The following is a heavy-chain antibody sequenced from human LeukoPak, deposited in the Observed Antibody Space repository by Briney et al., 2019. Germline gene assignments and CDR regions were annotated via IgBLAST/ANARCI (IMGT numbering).Heavy chain of an antibody. V-gene: IGHV3-7*03. Sequence: PGGSLRLSCAASGFTFTTYWMSCVRQAPGKGLEWVANIKQDGTEKYYVDSVKGRFTISRDNAKNSLYLQMNSLRAEDTAVYYCAKEPGEYSSSRYFDYWGQGTLVTVSS. J-gene: IGHJ4*02. CDR2: IKQDGTEK. D-gene: IGHD6-6*01. CDR3: AKEPGEYSSSRYFDY. CDR1: GFTFTTYW.